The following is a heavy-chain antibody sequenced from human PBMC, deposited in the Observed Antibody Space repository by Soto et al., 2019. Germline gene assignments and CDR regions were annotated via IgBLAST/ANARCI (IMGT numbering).Heavy chain of an antibody. Sequence: LLQSGAEVKEPGSSVRVSCKVSGSTFNNFSFSWVRQAPVHGPELMGGIVVISTTAHYSQRFQDRVTITADTSTNTLYRELGSPTFAYTAVYYCVIAIKTWEGNYYFHDCGQGTLVTVSS. CDR2: IVVISTTA. D-gene: IGHD1-26*01. CDR1: GSTFNNFS. V-gene: IGHV1-69*06. J-gene: IGHJ4*02. CDR3: VIAIKTWEGNYYFHD.